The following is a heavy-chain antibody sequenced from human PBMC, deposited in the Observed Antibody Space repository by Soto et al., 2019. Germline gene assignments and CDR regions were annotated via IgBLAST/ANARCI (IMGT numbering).Heavy chain of an antibody. Sequence: SLKVSCKASAFSVYYLQWVRQAPRQGLELMGRINPNSGVTTYAQRFQGRVTMTSDTSITTSFLDLSNVDFDDTAVYYCALERQLNSPSDAFDICGQGTMVTVSS. D-gene: IGHD6-13*01. V-gene: IGHV1-2*02. CDR1: AFSVYY. CDR3: ALERQLNSPSDAFDI. CDR2: INPNSGVT. J-gene: IGHJ3*02.